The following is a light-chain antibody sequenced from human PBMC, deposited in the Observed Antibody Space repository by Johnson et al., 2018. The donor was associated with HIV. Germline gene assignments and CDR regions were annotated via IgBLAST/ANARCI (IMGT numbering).Light chain of an antibody. CDR1: SSNIGNNY. Sequence: QSVLTQPPSVSAAPGQKVTISCSGSSSNIGNNYVSWYQQLPGTAPKLLIYENNKRPSGIPDRFSGSKSGTSATLGITGLQNGDEADHYCGTWDSSLSAYVFGTGTKVTVL. CDR3: GTWDSSLSAYV. J-gene: IGLJ1*01. CDR2: ENN. V-gene: IGLV1-51*02.